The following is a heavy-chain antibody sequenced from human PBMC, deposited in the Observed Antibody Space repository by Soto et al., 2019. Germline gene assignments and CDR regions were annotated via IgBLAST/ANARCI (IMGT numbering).Heavy chain of an antibody. J-gene: IGHJ4*02. D-gene: IGHD6-19*01. V-gene: IGHV3-30*18. Sequence: GGSLRLSCAASGFTFSSYGMHWVRQAPGKGLEWVAVISYDGSNKYYADSVKGRFTISRDNSKNTLYLQMNSLRAEDTAVYYCAKDSVADSYYFDYWGQGTLVTVSS. CDR1: GFTFSSYG. CDR3: AKDSVADSYYFDY. CDR2: ISYDGSNK.